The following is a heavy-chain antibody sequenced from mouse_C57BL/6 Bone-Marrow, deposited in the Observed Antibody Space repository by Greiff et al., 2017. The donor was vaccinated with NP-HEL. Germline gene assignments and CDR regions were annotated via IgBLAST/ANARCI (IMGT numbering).Heavy chain of an antibody. V-gene: IGHV1-81*01. D-gene: IGHD2-5*01. Sequence: VQLQESGAELARPGASVKLSCKASGYTFTSYGISWVKQRTGQGLEWIGEIYPRSGNTYYNEKFKGKATLTADKSSSTAYMELRSLTSEDSAVYFCVSNYGAYWGQGTLVTVSA. CDR3: VSNYGAY. J-gene: IGHJ3*01. CDR2: IYPRSGNT. CDR1: GYTFTSYG.